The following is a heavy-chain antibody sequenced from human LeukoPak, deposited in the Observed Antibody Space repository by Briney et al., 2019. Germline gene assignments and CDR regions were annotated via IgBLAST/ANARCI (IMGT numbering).Heavy chain of an antibody. D-gene: IGHD4-17*01. CDR2: IYHSGST. CDR3: ARVHGDYYYYYMDV. V-gene: IGHV4-38-2*02. CDR1: GYSISSGYY. J-gene: IGHJ6*03. Sequence: PSETLSLTCTVSGYSISSGYYWGWIGQPPGKGLEWIGGIYHSGSTYYNPSLKSRVTISVDTSKNQFSLQLSSVTAADTAVYYCARVHGDYYYYYMDVWGKGTTVTVSS.